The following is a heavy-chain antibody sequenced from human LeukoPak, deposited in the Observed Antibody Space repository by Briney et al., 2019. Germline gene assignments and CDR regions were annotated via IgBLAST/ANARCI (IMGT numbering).Heavy chain of an antibody. J-gene: IGHJ2*01. CDR1: GGSISSYY. Sequence: SETLSLTCTVSGGSISSYYWSWIRQPPGKGLEWIGYIYYSGSTNYKSSLKSRVTISVDTSKNQFSLKLSSVTAADTAVYYCARVFRGWYWYFDLWGRGTLVTVSS. V-gene: IGHV4-59*01. CDR3: ARVFRGWYWYFDL. CDR2: IYYSGST. D-gene: IGHD6-19*01.